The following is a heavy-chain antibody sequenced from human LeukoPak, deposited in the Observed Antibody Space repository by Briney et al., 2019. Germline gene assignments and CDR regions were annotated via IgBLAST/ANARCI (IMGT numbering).Heavy chain of an antibody. J-gene: IGHJ4*02. D-gene: IGHD3-10*01. CDR1: GFTFTSYS. V-gene: IGHV3-21*03. Sequence: GGSLRLSCAASGFTFTSYSMNWVRQAPGKGLEWVSSISSSSYIYYADSVKGRFTISRDNAKNSLYLQMNSLRAEDTAVYYCARDCWDYGSGSYCGIDYWGQGTLVTVSS. CDR3: ARDCWDYGSGSYCGIDY. CDR2: ISSSSYI.